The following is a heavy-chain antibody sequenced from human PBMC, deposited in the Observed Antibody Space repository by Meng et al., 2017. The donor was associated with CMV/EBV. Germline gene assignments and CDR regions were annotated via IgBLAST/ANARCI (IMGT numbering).Heavy chain of an antibody. J-gene: IGHJ4*02. V-gene: IGHV4-30-4*08. CDR1: RRSLSSGYYY. Sequence: NPSQPLSLTCPLSRRSLSSGYYYWSCTRHPPGKCLEWIGYIYYSGSTYYIPTLKSRVTISVDTSKNQFSLKLSSVTAADTAVYYCARTGEYPTFDYWGQGTLVTVSS. CDR2: IYYSGST. CDR3: ARTGEYPTFDY. D-gene: IGHD2/OR15-2a*01.